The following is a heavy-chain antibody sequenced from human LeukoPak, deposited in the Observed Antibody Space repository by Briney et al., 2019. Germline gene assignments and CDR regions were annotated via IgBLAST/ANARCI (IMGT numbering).Heavy chain of an antibody. D-gene: IGHD6-19*01. CDR3: ARERDSSGWYEVDDY. Sequence: GASVKVSCKASGYTFISFYIHWVRQAPGQGLEWMGIINPAGASTTYAQKFQGRVTMTRDTSTSTVYMDLSSLRSEDTAVYYCARERDSSGWYEVDDYWGQGTLVTVSS. CDR1: GYTFISFY. V-gene: IGHV1-46*01. J-gene: IGHJ4*02. CDR2: INPAGAST.